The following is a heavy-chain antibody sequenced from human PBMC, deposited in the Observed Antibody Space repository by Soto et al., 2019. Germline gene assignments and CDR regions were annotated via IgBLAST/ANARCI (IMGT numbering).Heavy chain of an antibody. V-gene: IGHV1-18*01. D-gene: IGHD3-3*01. CDR3: ARDGRAFSIFGETMDV. CDR2: ISAYNGDT. Sequence: VHLLQSGGEVKKPGASVKVSCKTSGYIFTNYAINWVRLAPGQGLEWMGWISAYNGDTKYAQRFQGRLTVTTDPSTTTAYMELGSLRSDDTAVYYCARDGRAFSIFGETMDVWGQGTTVTVSS. CDR1: GYIFTNYA. J-gene: IGHJ6*02.